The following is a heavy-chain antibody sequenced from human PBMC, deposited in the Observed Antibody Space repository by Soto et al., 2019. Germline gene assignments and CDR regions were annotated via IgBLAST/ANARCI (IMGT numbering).Heavy chain of an antibody. V-gene: IGHV1-18*01. D-gene: IGHD4-17*01. CDR3: ARDPHGDYDFDY. CDR1: GYTFANYG. CDR2: INTYNGNT. Sequence: QVQLVQSGAEVKKPGASVKVSCKASGYTFANYGISWVRQAPGQGLEWMGWINTYNGNTNYAQKFQGRLTMTKDTSTTTAYLELSTLTSDDTDMYYCARDPHGDYDFDYWGQGTLVTVSS. J-gene: IGHJ4*02.